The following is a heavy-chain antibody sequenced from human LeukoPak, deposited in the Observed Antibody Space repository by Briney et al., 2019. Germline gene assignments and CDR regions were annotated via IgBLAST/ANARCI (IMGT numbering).Heavy chain of an antibody. CDR2: ISKNGHNT. D-gene: IGHD6-19*01. CDR1: GFTLSSYS. CDR3: ARVDSGSACAS. J-gene: IGHJ1*01. V-gene: IGHV3-64*01. Sequence: GGSLRLSCAASGFTLSSYSMHWVRQAPGKGLEFVSAISKNGHNTYYGNSMKGRFTISRDISKNTLYLQIGSLRPEDMAVYYCARVDSGSACASWGQGILVTVSS.